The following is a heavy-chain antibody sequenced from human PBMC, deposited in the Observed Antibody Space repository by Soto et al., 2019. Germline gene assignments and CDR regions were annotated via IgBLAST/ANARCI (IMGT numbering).Heavy chain of an antibody. D-gene: IGHD3-22*01. Sequence: ALVKVSCKASGGTFSSYAISWLRQAPGQGLEWMGGIIPIFGTANYAQKFQGRVTITADESTSTAYMELSSLRSEDTAVYYCARDGYYDSSGPTDYWGQGTLVTVSS. CDR2: IIPIFGTA. V-gene: IGHV1-69*13. J-gene: IGHJ4*02. CDR3: ARDGYYDSSGPTDY. CDR1: GGTFSSYA.